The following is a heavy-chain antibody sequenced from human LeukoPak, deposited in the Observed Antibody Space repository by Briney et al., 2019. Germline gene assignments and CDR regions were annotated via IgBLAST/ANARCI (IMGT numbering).Heavy chain of an antibody. CDR1: GFTFSSYG. D-gene: IGHD2-2*02. J-gene: IGHJ6*03. CDR3: ARGGMRGKISYTYYYMDV. CDR2: FSGSTGST. Sequence: GGSLRLSCAASGFTFSSYGMNWVRQAPGKGLEWVSSFSGSTGSTHYADSVKGRFTISRDNSRDTLSLQMNSLRGEDTAVYYCARGGMRGKISYTYYYMDVWGKGTTVTVSS. V-gene: IGHV3-23*01.